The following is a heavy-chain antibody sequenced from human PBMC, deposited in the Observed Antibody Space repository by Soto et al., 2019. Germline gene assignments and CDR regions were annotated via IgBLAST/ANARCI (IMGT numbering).Heavy chain of an antibody. CDR3: ARTYDSNGYANEFDS. J-gene: IGHJ4*02. CDR1: INREY. CDR2: IYDSGST. D-gene: IGHD3-22*01. V-gene: IGHV4-59*01. Sequence: INREYGSWVRQPPGKGLEWIGYIYDSGSTSYNPSLKSRVTMSADTSKNQFSLKLTPVTGADTAVYYCARTYDSNGYANEFDSWGQGILVTVSS.